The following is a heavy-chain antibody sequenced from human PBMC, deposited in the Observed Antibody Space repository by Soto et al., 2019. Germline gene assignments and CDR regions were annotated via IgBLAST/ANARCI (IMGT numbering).Heavy chain of an antibody. Sequence: QVQLQQWGAGLLKPSETLSLTCAVYGGSFSGYYWSWIRQPPGKGLEWIGEINHSGSTNYNPSLKSRVTISVDTSKNQYPLKLSSVTAADTAVYYGARAGTFWGWGYWGQGTLVTVSS. CDR3: ARAGTFWGWGY. J-gene: IGHJ4*02. CDR1: GGSFSGYY. V-gene: IGHV4-34*01. D-gene: IGHD7-27*01. CDR2: INHSGST.